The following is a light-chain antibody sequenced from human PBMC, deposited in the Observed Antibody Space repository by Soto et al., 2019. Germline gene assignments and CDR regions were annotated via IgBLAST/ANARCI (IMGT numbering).Light chain of an antibody. J-gene: IGKJ1*01. CDR2: GSS. CDR3: QQYGSSPST. Sequence: EIVLTQSPGTLSLSPGDTATLSCRASQSVYSTYLAWYQHKVGQAPRLLIYGSSTRATGIPDRFSGSGSGTDFTLTIRRLEPADFAVYYCQQYGSSPSTFGQGTKVEV. V-gene: IGKV3-20*01. CDR1: QSVYSTY.